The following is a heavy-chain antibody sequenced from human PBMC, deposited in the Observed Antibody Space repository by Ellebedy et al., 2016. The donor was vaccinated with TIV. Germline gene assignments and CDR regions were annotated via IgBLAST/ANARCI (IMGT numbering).Heavy chain of an antibody. V-gene: IGHV3-30*18. J-gene: IGHJ3*02. CDR1: GFTFSSYG. CDR3: AKEYYDSSGYSHDAFDI. CDR2: ISYDGSNK. D-gene: IGHD3-22*01. Sequence: GESLKISXAASGFTFSSYGMHWVRQAPGKGLEWVAVISYDGSNKYYADSVKGRFTISRDNSKNTLYLQMNSLRAEDTAVYYCAKEYYDSSGYSHDAFDIWGQGTMVTVSS.